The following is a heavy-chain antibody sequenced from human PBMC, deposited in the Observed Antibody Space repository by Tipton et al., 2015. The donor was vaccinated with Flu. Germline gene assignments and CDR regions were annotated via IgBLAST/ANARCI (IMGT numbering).Heavy chain of an antibody. CDR3: ARRDFSNYVSDPKNWFDS. J-gene: IGHJ5*01. Sequence: TLSLTCSVSGGSIRSSGFYWSRIRQLPGKGLEWIAYIYHNGETHHNPSLKGRVTVSMDTSKNQFSLKLNSVTAADTAVYYCARRDFSNYVSDPKNWFDSWGHGTLVTVSS. CDR2: IYHNGET. V-gene: IGHV4-31*03. CDR1: GGSIRSSGFY. D-gene: IGHD3-10*01.